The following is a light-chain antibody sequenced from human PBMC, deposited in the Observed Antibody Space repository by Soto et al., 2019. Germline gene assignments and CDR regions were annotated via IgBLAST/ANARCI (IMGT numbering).Light chain of an antibody. J-gene: IGKJ1*01. V-gene: IGKV3-15*01. CDR1: QSVSSN. Sequence: EIVMTQSPATLSVSPGERATLSCRASQSVSSNLAWYQQKPGQAPRLLIYGASTRATGIPARFSGSGSGTDFTLTISGLEPEDFAVYYCQQRTNRPTITFGQGTKVDIK. CDR2: GAS. CDR3: QQRTNRPTIT.